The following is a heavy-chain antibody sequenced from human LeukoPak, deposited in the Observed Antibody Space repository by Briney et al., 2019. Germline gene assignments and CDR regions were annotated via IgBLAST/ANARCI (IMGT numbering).Heavy chain of an antibody. Sequence: GASVKVSCKASGYTFTSNGISWVRQGHGKGLEWMGWISANSGNTNYAQKMQGRVTMTTETSSSTAYMELRNLRSDDTAVYYCARDKNYRFDYWGQGTLVTVSS. CDR3: ARDKNYRFDY. J-gene: IGHJ4*02. D-gene: IGHD5-24*01. V-gene: IGHV1-18*01. CDR2: ISANSGNT. CDR1: GYTFTSNG.